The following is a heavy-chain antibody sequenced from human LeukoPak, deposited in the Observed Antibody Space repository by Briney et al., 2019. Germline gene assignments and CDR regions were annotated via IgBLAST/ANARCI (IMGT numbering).Heavy chain of an antibody. Sequence: PGGSLRLSCAPSVFTFSSYEMNWVRQAPGKGLEWGSYISSSGSTIYYADSVKGRFTISRDNAKNSLYLQMNSLRAEDTAVYYCARATNWGYAFDIWGQGTVVTVSS. CDR1: VFTFSSYE. J-gene: IGHJ3*02. V-gene: IGHV3-48*03. D-gene: IGHD7-27*01. CDR3: ARATNWGYAFDI. CDR2: ISSSGSTI.